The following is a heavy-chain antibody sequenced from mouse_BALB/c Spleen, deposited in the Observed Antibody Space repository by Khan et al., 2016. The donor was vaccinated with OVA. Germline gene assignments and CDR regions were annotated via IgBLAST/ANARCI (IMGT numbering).Heavy chain of an antibody. D-gene: IGHD2-12*01. CDR3: ARGSRNDCYFRN. CDR2: IHLGVGYP. Sequence: QVQLQQSRSELLRPGTSVRISCKPAGFTFTNYLLGWLKQRPGHGLEWIGDIHLGVGYPDYNEKFKVRTTLNADAFTSTAYMQLTSLTSEDSAIYYDARGSRNDCYFRNWGQGTTLTVSS. CDR1: GFTFTNYL. V-gene: IGHV1-63*02. J-gene: IGHJ2*01.